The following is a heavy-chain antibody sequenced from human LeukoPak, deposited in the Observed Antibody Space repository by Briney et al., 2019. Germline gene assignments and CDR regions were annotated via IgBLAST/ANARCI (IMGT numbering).Heavy chain of an antibody. J-gene: IGHJ3*01. CDR3: VKDTYANSWSSIDV. CDR2: INGNGVGT. V-gene: IGHV3-64D*06. CDR1: GFTFSTYA. Sequence: GGSLRLSCSASGFTFSTYAMHWVRQAPGKGLQFFSAINGNGVGTFYADSVKGRFTVSRDNSKNTLYLQMSSLRAEDTALYYCVKDTYANSWSSIDVWGQGTMVTISS. D-gene: IGHD2/OR15-2a*01.